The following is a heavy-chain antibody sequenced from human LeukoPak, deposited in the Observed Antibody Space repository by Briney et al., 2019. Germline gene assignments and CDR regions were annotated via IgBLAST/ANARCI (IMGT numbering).Heavy chain of an antibody. CDR2: NHYSGGT. CDR1: GASMFNYY. J-gene: IGHJ6*03. Sequence: SETLSLTCTVSGASMFNYYWTWIRQSPGKGLEWIGFNHYSGGTSYKPSLKSRVTISIDTTKNQFSLKLTSVTAADTAVYYCARAPKYYYMDVWGRGTTVTVSS. V-gene: IGHV4-59*01. CDR3: ARAPKYYYMDV.